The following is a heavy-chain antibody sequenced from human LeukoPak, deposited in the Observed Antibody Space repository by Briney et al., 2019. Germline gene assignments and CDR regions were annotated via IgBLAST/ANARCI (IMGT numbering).Heavy chain of an antibody. Sequence: LGESLKISCKGSGYSFTTYWIGWVRQMPGKGLEWMGIIYPGDSDTRYNPSFQGQVTISADKSIGTAYLQWSSLKASGTAMYYCARRVTSSSWYYFDYWGQGTLVTVSS. CDR3: ARRVTSSSWYYFDY. D-gene: IGHD6-13*01. V-gene: IGHV5-51*01. J-gene: IGHJ4*02. CDR1: GYSFTTYW. CDR2: IYPGDSDT.